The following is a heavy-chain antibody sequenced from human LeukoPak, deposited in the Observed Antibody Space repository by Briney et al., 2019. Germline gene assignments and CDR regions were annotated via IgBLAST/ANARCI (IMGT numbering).Heavy chain of an antibody. V-gene: IGHV3-23*01. CDR1: GFTLSSYE. CDR3: AKRRGLELLYYYYMDV. CDR2: IDYSGGSS. J-gene: IGHJ6*03. D-gene: IGHD1-7*01. Sequence: QSGGSLRLSCTVSGFTLSSYEMSWIRQAPGRGLEWVSSIDYSGGSSYYADSVKGRFTISRDDSKNTLYLQLNSLRVEDTAVYYCAKRRGLELLYYYYMDVWGKGTTVTVSS.